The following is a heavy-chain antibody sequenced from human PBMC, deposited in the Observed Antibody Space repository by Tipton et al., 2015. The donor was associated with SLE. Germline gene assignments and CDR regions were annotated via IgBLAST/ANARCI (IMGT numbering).Heavy chain of an antibody. V-gene: IGHV1-18*01. CDR1: GYTFTSYG. Sequence: QLVQSGAEVKKPGASVKVSCKASGYTFTSYGISWVRQAPGQGLEWMGWISAYNGNTNYAQKLQGRVTMTTDTSTSTACMELRSLRSDDSAVYSCAGTPEVAGGDRSFDLWGRGTLVTVSS. CDR2: ISAYNGNT. D-gene: IGHD3-16*01. J-gene: IGHJ2*01. CDR3: AGTPEVAGGDRSFDL.